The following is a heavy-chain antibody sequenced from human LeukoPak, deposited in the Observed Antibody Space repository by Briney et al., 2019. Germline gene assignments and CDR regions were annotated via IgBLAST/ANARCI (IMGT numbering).Heavy chain of an antibody. CDR2: ISGSGGST. J-gene: IGHJ4*02. CDR3: AKDSEVLRYFDWLGANFDY. Sequence: GSLRLSCAASGFTFSSYAMSWVRQAPGKGLEWVSAISGSGGSTYYADSVKGRFTISRDNSKNTLYLQMNSLRAEDTAVYYCAKDSEVLRYFDWLGANFDYWGQGTLVTVSS. CDR1: GFTFSSYA. V-gene: IGHV3-23*01. D-gene: IGHD3-9*01.